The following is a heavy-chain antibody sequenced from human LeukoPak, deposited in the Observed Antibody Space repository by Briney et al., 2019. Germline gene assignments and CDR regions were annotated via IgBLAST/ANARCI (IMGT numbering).Heavy chain of an antibody. CDR3: ARVYYDSSGYGGFDY. CDR2: INWNGGST. CDR1: GFTFYDYG. D-gene: IGHD3-22*01. J-gene: IGHJ4*02. Sequence: GGSLRLSCAASGFTFYDYGMSWVRQAPGKGLEWVSGINWNGGSTGYADSVKGRFTISRDNAKNSLYLQMNSLRAEDTALYYCARVYYDSSGYGGFDYWGQGTLVTVSS. V-gene: IGHV3-20*04.